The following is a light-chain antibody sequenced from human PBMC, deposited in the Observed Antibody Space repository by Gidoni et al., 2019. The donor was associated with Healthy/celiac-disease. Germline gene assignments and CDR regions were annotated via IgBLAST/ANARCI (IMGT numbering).Light chain of an antibody. V-gene: IGKV3-20*01. CDR3: QQYGSSPPVT. CDR1: QSVSSSY. CDR2: GAS. Sequence: IVLTQSRGTLSLSPGERATLSCRASQSVSSSYLAWYQQKPGQAPRLLIYGASSRATGIPDRFSGSGSGTDFTLTISRLEPEDFAVYYCQQYGSSPPVTFGPGTKVDIK. J-gene: IGKJ3*01.